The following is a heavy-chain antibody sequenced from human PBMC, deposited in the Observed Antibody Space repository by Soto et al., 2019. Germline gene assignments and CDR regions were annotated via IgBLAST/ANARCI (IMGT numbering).Heavy chain of an antibody. CDR2: IIPIFGTA. V-gene: IGHV1-69*06. Sequence: GASVKVSCKASGGTFSSYAISWVRQAPGQGLEWMGGIIPIFGTANYAQKFQGRVTITADKSTSTAYMELSSLRSEDTAVYYCARVDGYNSYFDYWGQGTLVTVSS. CDR3: ARVDGYNSYFDY. CDR1: GGTFSSYA. D-gene: IGHD5-12*01. J-gene: IGHJ4*02.